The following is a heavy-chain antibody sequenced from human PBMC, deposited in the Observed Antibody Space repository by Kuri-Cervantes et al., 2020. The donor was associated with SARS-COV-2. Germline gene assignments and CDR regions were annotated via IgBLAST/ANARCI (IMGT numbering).Heavy chain of an antibody. J-gene: IGHJ2*01. D-gene: IGHD6-13*01. V-gene: IGHV3-30*18. CDR2: ISYDGSNK. CDR1: GFTFSSYG. Sequence: GGSLRLSCAASGFTFSSYGMHWVRQAPGKGLEWVAVISYDGSNKYYADSVKGRFTISRDNSKNTLYLQMNSLRAEDTAVYYCAKGPRSSWYLWYFDLWGLGTLVTVSS. CDR3: AKGPRSSWYLWYFDL.